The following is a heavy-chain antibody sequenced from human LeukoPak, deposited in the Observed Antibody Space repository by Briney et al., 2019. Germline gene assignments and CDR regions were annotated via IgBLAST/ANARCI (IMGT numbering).Heavy chain of an antibody. Sequence: GGSLRLSCEASGFAFSRHWMHWVRQVPGKGLVWVCNINGEGGLTGCADSVKGRFTSSRDNAKNTLYLHMNSLRAEDTAVYYCARDEVGAPPIDYWGQGALVTVSS. CDR3: ARDEVGAPPIDY. CDR1: GFAFSRHW. V-gene: IGHV3-74*01. D-gene: IGHD1-26*01. CDR2: INGEGGLT. J-gene: IGHJ4*02.